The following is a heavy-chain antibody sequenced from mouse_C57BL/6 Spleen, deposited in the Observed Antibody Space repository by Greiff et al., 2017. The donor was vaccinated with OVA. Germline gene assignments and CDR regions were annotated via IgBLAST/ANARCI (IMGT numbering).Heavy chain of an antibody. V-gene: IGHV1-81*01. CDR1: GYTFTSYG. CDR2: IYPRSGNT. Sequence: QVQLQQSGAELARPGASVKLSCKASGYTFTSYGISWVKQSPGQGLEWIGEIYPRSGNTYYNEKFKGKATLTADNSSSTAYMELRSLTSEDSAVYFCARAAQATDFDYWGQGTTLTVSS. CDR3: ARAAQATDFDY. D-gene: IGHD3-2*02. J-gene: IGHJ2*01.